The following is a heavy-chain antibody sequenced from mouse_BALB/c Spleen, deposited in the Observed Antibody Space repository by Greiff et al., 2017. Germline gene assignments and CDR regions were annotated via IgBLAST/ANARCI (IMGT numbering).Heavy chain of an antibody. J-gene: IGHJ4*01. CDR1: GDSITSGY. D-gene: IGHD3-1*01. V-gene: IGHV3-8*02. CDR2: ISYSGST. Sequence: EVQLVESGPSLVKPSQTLSLTCSVTGDSITSGYWNWIRKFPGNKLEYMGYISYSGSTYYNPSLKSRISITRDTSKNQYYLQLNSVTTEDTATYYCARYEDKQLGQGMDYWGQGTSVTVSS. CDR3: ARYEDKQLGQGMDY.